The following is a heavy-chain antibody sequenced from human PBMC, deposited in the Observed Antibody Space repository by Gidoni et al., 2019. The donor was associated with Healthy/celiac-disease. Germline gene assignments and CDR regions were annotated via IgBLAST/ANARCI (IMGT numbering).Heavy chain of an antibody. CDR3: AKDSPAPFGATSGLSFGY. J-gene: IGHJ4*02. V-gene: IGHV3-23*01. Sequence: EVQLLESGGGLVQPGGSLRLSCAASGFTFSSYAMSWVRQAPGKGLDWVSAISGSGGSTYYADSVKGRFTISRDNSKNTLYLQMNSLRAEDTAVYYCAKDSPAPFGATSGLSFGYWGQGTLVTVSS. CDR1: GFTFSSYA. CDR2: ISGSGGST. D-gene: IGHD1-26*01.